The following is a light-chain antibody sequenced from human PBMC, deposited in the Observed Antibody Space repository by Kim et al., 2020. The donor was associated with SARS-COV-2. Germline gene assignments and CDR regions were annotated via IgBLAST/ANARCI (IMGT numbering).Light chain of an antibody. CDR1: SLRSYY. CDR3: YSRDNSGDHWV. Sequence: ALGQTVRITCQGDSLRSYYAAWYRQKPGQAPVLVIYGHNSRPSGIPDRFSGSNSGTTAPLTITGAQAEDEADYYCYSRDNSGDHWVFGGGTQLTVL. CDR2: GHN. V-gene: IGLV3-19*01. J-gene: IGLJ3*02.